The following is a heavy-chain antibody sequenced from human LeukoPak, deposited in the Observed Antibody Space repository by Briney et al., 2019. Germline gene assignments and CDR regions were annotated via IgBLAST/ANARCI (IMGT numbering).Heavy chain of an antibody. V-gene: IGHV3-48*03. D-gene: IGHD4-17*01. Sequence: GGSLRLSCAASGFTFSSYEMNWVRQAPGKGLEWVSYISSSGSTIYYADSVRGRFTISRDNSKNTLFLQMNSLRAEDTAVYYCAKPSYGDPLDAFDIWGQGTMVTVSS. CDR2: ISSSGSTI. CDR3: AKPSYGDPLDAFDI. CDR1: GFTFSSYE. J-gene: IGHJ3*02.